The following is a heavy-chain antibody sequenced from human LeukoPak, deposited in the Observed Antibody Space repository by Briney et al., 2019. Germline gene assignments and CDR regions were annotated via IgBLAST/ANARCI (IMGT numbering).Heavy chain of an antibody. CDR3: ASSVVPVAINFDY. Sequence: GGSLRLSCAASGFTFSSYAMSWVRQAPGKGLEWVSAISGSGDSTYYADSVKGRFTTSRDNSKNTLYLQMNSLRAEDTAVYYCASSVVPVAINFDYWGQGTLVTVSS. J-gene: IGHJ4*02. CDR1: GFTFSSYA. V-gene: IGHV3-23*01. D-gene: IGHD2-2*01. CDR2: ISGSGDST.